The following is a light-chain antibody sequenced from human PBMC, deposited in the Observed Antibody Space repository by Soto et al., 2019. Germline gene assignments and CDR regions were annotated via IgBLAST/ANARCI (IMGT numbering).Light chain of an antibody. CDR3: CSYAGTTL. CDR2: EGS. V-gene: IGLV2-23*01. Sequence: QSALTQPASVSGSPGQSITISCTGTSSDVGSHNLVSWYQQHPGKAPKLIIYEGSKRPSGVSNRFSGSKSGNTASLTISGLQAEDEADYYCCSYAGTTLFGGGTTLTVL. J-gene: IGLJ2*01. CDR1: SSDVGSHNL.